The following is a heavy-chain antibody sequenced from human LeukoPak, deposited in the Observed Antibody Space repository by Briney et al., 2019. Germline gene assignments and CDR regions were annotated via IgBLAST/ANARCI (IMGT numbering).Heavy chain of an antibody. V-gene: IGHV3-20*04. D-gene: IGHD3-10*01. CDR3: ARDPTPMVRGVINFDY. J-gene: IGHJ4*02. Sequence: GRSLRLSCAASGFNFDDYGLSWVRQAPGKGLEWVSGINWNGGRTGYADSVKGRFTISRDNAKNSLYLQMNSLRAEDTAVYYCARDPTPMVRGVINFDYWGQGTLVTVSS. CDR2: INWNGGRT. CDR1: GFNFDDYG.